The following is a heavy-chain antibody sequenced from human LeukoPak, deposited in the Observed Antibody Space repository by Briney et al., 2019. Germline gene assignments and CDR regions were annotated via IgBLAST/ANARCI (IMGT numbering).Heavy chain of an antibody. D-gene: IGHD2-2*01. J-gene: IGHJ4*02. CDR3: ARAPYVVVPAAQIDY. CDR1: GLTFSSYA. CDR2: ISYDGSNK. Sequence: GGSLRLSCAASGLTFSSYAMSWVRQAPGKGLEWVAVISYDGSNKYYADSVKGRFTISRDNSKNTLYLQMNSLRAEDTAVYYCARAPYVVVPAAQIDYWGQGTLVTVSS. V-gene: IGHV3-30*01.